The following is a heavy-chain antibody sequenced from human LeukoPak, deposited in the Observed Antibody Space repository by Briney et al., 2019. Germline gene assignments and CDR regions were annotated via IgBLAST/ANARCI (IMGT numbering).Heavy chain of an antibody. CDR2: IYYSGST. J-gene: IGHJ4*02. CDR3: ARRAGAYSHPYDY. CDR1: GGAISSSSYY. D-gene: IGHD4/OR15-4a*01. Sequence: PSETLSLTCTVSGGAISSSSYYWGWIRQPPGKGLEWIRSIYYSGSTYYNPSLKSRVTISVDTSKNQFSLKLSSVTAADTAVYYCARRAGAYSHPYDYWGQGTLVTVSS. V-gene: IGHV4-39*07.